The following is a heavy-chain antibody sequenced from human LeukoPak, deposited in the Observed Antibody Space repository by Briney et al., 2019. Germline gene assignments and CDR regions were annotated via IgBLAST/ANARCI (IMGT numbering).Heavy chain of an antibody. CDR3: AKDRYGDYWYFDL. CDR1: GFTFSNYW. V-gene: IGHV3-7*01. J-gene: IGHJ2*01. Sequence: GGSLRLSCVASGFTFSNYWMSWVRQAPGKGLEWVANIKKDGSEKYYVDSVKGRFTISRDNAKNSLYLQMNSLRAEDTAVYYCAKDRYGDYWYFDLWGRGTLVTVSS. CDR2: IKKDGSEK. D-gene: IGHD4-17*01.